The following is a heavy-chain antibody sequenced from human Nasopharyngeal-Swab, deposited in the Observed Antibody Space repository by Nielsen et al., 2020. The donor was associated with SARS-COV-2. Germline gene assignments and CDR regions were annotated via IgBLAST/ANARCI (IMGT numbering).Heavy chain of an antibody. D-gene: IGHD3-10*01. J-gene: IGHJ3*02. Sequence: GESLTISCKGSGYSFTSYWIGWVRQMPGKGLEWMGIIYPGDSDTRYSPSFQGQVTISADKSISTAYLQWSSLKASDTAMYYCARFISGGAAGEGSAFDIWGQGTMVTVSS. CDR1: GYSFTSYW. V-gene: IGHV5-51*01. CDR3: ARFISGGAAGEGSAFDI. CDR2: IYPGDSDT.